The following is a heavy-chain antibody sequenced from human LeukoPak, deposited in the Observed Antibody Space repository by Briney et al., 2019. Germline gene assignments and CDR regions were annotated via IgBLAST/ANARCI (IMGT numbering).Heavy chain of an antibody. CDR3: ARDGSSSRSGWFDP. D-gene: IGHD6-13*01. CDR1: GGSISSSSYY. CDR2: IYYSGST. Sequence: SETLSLTSTVSGGSISSSSYYWGWIRQPPGTGLEWIGSIYYSGSTYYNPSLKSRVTISVDTSKNQFSLKLSSVTAADTAVYYCARDGSSSRSGWFDPWGQGTLVTVSS. J-gene: IGHJ5*02. V-gene: IGHV4-39*07.